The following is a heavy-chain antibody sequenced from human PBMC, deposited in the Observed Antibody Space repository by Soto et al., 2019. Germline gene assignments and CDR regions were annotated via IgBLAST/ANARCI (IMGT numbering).Heavy chain of an antibody. Sequence: QVQLQESGPGLVKPSETLSLTCTVSGGSISSYYWSWIRQPPGKGLEWIGYIYYSGSTNYNPSLKRRVTISVDTSKNQFSLKLSSVTAADTAVYYCARGGGCSGGSCYDGWFDPWGQGTLVTVSS. CDR1: GGSISSYY. V-gene: IGHV4-59*01. CDR3: ARGGGCSGGSCYDGWFDP. J-gene: IGHJ5*02. CDR2: IYYSGST. D-gene: IGHD2-15*01.